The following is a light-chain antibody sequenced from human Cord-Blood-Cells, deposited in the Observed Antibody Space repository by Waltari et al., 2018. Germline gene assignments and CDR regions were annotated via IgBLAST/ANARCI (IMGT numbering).Light chain of an antibody. CDR3: QQLNSYPPLT. Sequence: IQLTQSPSSLSASVGDRVTITCRASQGISSYLAWYQQKPGQAPKLLIYAASTLQSGVPSRFSGSGSGTDFTLTISRLQPEDFATYYCQQLNSYPPLTFGGGTKVEIK. V-gene: IGKV1-9*01. J-gene: IGKJ4*01. CDR1: QGISSY. CDR2: AAS.